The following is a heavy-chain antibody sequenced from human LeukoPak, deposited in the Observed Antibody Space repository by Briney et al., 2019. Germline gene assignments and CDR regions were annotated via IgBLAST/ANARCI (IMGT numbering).Heavy chain of an antibody. Sequence: ASVKVSCKTSGYTFTDYYMYWVRQAPGQGLEYMGGINPKTGGAKYAQKFQGRVTMTRDTSVSTAYMELSSLRSEDTAVYYCARVWAAAGKYLFDYWGQGTLVTVSS. D-gene: IGHD6-13*01. CDR2: INPKTGGA. V-gene: IGHV1-2*02. CDR1: GYTFTDYY. CDR3: ARVWAAAGKYLFDY. J-gene: IGHJ4*02.